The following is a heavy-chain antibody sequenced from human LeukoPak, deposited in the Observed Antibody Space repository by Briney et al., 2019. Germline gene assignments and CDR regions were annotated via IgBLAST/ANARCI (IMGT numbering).Heavy chain of an antibody. CDR1: GGSFSGYY. CDR3: ARGSPRDYDSSGYYYGLDP. Sequence: SETLSLTCAVSGGSFSGYYWSWVRQPPGGGLAWIGEVSHGRNTNYHPSLKSRVTLSLDTSKNPFSLKLTSVTAADTAVYYCARGSPRDYDSSGYYYGLDPWGQGTLVAVSS. D-gene: IGHD3-22*01. CDR2: VSHGRNT. J-gene: IGHJ5*02. V-gene: IGHV4-34*01.